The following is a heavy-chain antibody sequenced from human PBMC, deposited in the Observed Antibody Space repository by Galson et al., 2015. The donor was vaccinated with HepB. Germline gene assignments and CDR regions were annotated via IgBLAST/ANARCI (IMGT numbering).Heavy chain of an antibody. D-gene: IGHD4-23*01. J-gene: IGHJ2*01. CDR1: TFIFSTYS. V-gene: IGHV3-48*04. CDR3: VREMEGHDHGGKGLWWYFDL. CDR2: ISSSSTTI. Sequence: SLRLSCAASTFIFSTYSMNWVRQAPGKGLEWVSYISSSSTTIYYADSVKGRFTISRDNAKNSLYLQMSSLRAEDTAVYYCVREMEGHDHGGKGLWWYFDLWGRGTLVTVSS.